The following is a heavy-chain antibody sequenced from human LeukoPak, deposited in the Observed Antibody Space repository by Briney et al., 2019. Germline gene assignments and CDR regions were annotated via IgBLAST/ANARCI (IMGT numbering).Heavy chain of an antibody. CDR2: FYPSDSNT. CDR1: GYSSTNYW. Sequence: GESLKISCKASGYSSTNYWNGWGRQMPEEGLEWMAIFYPSDSNTRYTPSFQGQDTISADKSLTTAYLQRNSLKASDTAMNYSARQTARGRSGDFWGQGTLVTVSS. J-gene: IGHJ4*02. D-gene: IGHD7-27*01. CDR3: ARQTARGRSGDF. V-gene: IGHV5-51*01.